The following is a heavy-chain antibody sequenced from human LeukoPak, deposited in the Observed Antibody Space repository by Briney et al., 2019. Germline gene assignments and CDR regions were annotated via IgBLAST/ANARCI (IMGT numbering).Heavy chain of an antibody. Sequence: PSETLSLTCTVSGGSISSSSYYWGWIRQPPGKELAWVGRIYYSGSTYYNPSLKSRVTISVHTSKNQFSLKLSSLIAADTAGYSCARIVGATLFDYRGQGTLVTVSS. V-gene: IGHV4-39*07. D-gene: IGHD1-26*01. CDR3: ARIVGATLFDY. CDR1: GGSISSSSYY. CDR2: IYYSGST. J-gene: IGHJ4*02.